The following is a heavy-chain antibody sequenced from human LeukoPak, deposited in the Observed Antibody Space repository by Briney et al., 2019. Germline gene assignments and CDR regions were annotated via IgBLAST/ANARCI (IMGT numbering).Heavy chain of an antibody. CDR3: ARDLYRESGSGSL. V-gene: IGHV3-48*04. CDR1: GFTFSSFF. Sequence: PGGSLRLSCAASGFTFSSFFMNWVRQAPGKGLEWVSYISTSSTTMYYADSVKGRFTISRDNAKNSLYLQMNSLRAEDTAVYYCARDLYRESGSGSLWGQGTLVTVSS. D-gene: IGHD3-10*01. CDR2: ISTSSTTM. J-gene: IGHJ4*02.